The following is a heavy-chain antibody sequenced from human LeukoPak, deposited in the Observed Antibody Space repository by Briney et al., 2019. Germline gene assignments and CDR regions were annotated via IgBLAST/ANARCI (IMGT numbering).Heavy chain of an antibody. CDR2: INRDGGQR. D-gene: IGHD3-22*01. V-gene: IGHV3-7*04. J-gene: IGHJ3*02. CDR3: ARDISPDDYFDSHKCYYDAFDI. CDR1: GFTFSSNL. Sequence: PGGSLRLSCAASGFTFSSNLMHWVRQGPGKGLEWVANINRDGGQRSYVDSVKGRFAISRDNAKNSLYLQMSSLKTEDTAVYYCARDISPDDYFDSHKCYYDAFDIWGQGTLVTVSS.